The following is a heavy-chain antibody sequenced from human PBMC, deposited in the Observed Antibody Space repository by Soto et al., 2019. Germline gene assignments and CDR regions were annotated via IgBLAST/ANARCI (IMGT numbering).Heavy chain of an antibody. CDR1: GGSISSYY. V-gene: IGHV4-59*08. Sequence: PSETLSLTCTVSGGSISSYYWSWIRQPPGKGLEWIGYIYYSGSTNYNPSLKSRVTISVDTSKNQFSLKLSSVTAADTAVYYCARGEYYYYGMDVWGQGTTVTVSS. J-gene: IGHJ6*02. CDR2: IYYSGST. CDR3: ARGEYYYYGMDV.